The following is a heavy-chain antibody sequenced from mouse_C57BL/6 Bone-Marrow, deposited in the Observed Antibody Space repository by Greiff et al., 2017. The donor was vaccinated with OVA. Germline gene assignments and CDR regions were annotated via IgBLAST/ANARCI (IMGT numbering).Heavy chain of an antibody. CDR1: GYTFTSSW. D-gene: IGHD3-3*01. J-gene: IGHJ4*01. V-gene: IGHV1-53*01. Sequence: VQLQQPGPELVKPGASVKLSCKASGYTFTSSWMHWVKQRPGQGLEWIGSINPSDGGTNYNENFKSKATLTVDTSSSTAYMQISSLTSEDSAVYDCAITGAAGYAMDYWGQGTSVTVSS. CDR2: INPSDGGT. CDR3: AITGAAGYAMDY.